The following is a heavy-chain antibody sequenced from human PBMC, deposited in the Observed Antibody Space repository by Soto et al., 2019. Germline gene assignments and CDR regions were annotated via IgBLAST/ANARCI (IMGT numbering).Heavy chain of an antibody. V-gene: IGHV3-23*01. D-gene: IGHD3-22*01. CDR2: IIGSGGST. CDR3: AKDTDDRSGYYYGD. J-gene: IGHJ4*02. CDR1: GFTFSSYA. Sequence: EVQLLESGGGLVQPGGSLRLSCAASGFTFSSYAMSWVRQAPGKGLEWVSAIIGSGGSTYYADSVKGRFTISRDNSKNTLYLQMNSLRAEDTAVYYCAKDTDDRSGYYYGDWGQGTLVTVSS.